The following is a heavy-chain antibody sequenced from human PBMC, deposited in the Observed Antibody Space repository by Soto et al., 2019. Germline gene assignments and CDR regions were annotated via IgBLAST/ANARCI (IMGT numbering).Heavy chain of an antibody. D-gene: IGHD2-15*01. Sequence: QVQLIQFGAEVKKPGASVKVSCRASGYTFTKFHIHWVRQAPGQGLEWMGMIDPSGGVTRDAQRCQGTNPRAKDTSTSSAYMETRGLSTEDTAVYYCARDVIGHDNDATTGYSFEPWGTGPRVTVSS. V-gene: IGHV1-46*01. CDR1: GYTFTKFH. CDR2: IDPSGGVT. CDR3: ARDVIGHDNDATTGYSFEP. J-gene: IGHJ5*02.